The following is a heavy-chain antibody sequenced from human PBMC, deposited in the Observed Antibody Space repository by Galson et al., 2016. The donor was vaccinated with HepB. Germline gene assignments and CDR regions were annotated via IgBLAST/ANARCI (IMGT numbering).Heavy chain of an antibody. D-gene: IGHD1-26*01. J-gene: IGHJ4*02. CDR1: GFSLSTSGKR. V-gene: IGHV2-70*04. CDR2: IDWDDGK. Sequence: PALVKPTQTLTLTCTFSGFSLSTSGKRVSWIRQPPGKALEWLARIDWDDGKFYSTSLKARLTISKDTSKNQVVLTMTNVDPVDTATYYFVGPYSGTYWGQGILVTVSS. CDR3: VGPYSGTY.